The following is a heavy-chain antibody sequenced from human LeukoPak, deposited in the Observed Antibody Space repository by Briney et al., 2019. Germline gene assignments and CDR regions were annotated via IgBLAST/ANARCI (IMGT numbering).Heavy chain of an antibody. D-gene: IGHD6-19*01. Sequence: GGSLRLSCAASGFTFSNYAMHWVRQAPGKGLEWVAVIWYDGSNKYYADSVKGRFTISRDNSKNTLYLQMNGLRAEDTAVYYCARESGSSSGWYRYYFDYWGQGTLVTVSS. V-gene: IGHV3-33*08. J-gene: IGHJ4*02. CDR2: IWYDGSNK. CDR3: ARESGSSSGWYRYYFDY. CDR1: GFTFSNYA.